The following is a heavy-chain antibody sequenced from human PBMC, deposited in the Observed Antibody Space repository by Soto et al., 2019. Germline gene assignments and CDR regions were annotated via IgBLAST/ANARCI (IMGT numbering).Heavy chain of an antibody. CDR2: IYYSGST. CDR3: AKRQWLERNLFDT. D-gene: IGHD6-19*01. J-gene: IGHJ3*02. Sequence: PSETLSLTCTVSGGSISSYYWSWIRQPPGKGLEWIGYIYYSGSTNYNPSLKSRVTISVDTSKNQFSLKLSSVTAADTAVYYCAKRQWLERNLFDTWSQGTMVTVSS. V-gene: IGHV4-59*01. CDR1: GGSISSYY.